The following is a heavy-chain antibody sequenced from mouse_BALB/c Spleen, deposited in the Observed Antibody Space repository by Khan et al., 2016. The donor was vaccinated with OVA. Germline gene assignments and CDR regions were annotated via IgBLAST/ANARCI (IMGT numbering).Heavy chain of an antibody. D-gene: IGHD2-12*01. Sequence: QVQLQQSGPGLVQPSQNLSITCTVSGFSLITYGVHWVRQSPGKGLEWLGVIWSGGNTDYNEAFISRLSISKDNSKSQVFLKMNSLQSDDTAIYXCARNSYRYDFTYWGRGTLVTVSS. CDR1: GFSLITYG. CDR3: ARNSYRYDFTY. J-gene: IGHJ3*01. CDR2: IWSGGNT. V-gene: IGHV2-4-1*01.